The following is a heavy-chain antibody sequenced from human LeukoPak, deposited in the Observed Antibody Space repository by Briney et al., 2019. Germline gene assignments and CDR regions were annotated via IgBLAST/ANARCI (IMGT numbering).Heavy chain of an antibody. D-gene: IGHD3-9*01. Sequence: GESLKISCKGSGYSFTSYWIGRGRPMPGKGVEGMGIIYPGDSDTRYSPSFQGQVTISADKSISTAYLQWSSLKASDTAMYYGARTHFDWLQPYYGIDVWGQGTTVTVSS. J-gene: IGHJ6*02. CDR2: IYPGDSDT. CDR1: GYSFTSYW. CDR3: ARTHFDWLQPYYGIDV. V-gene: IGHV5-51*01.